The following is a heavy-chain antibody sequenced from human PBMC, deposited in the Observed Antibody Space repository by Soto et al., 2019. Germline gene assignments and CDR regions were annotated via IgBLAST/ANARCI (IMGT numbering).Heavy chain of an antibody. CDR1: GLSFSGYY. D-gene: IGHD3-22*01. J-gene: IGHJ5*02. V-gene: IGHV4-34*01. CDR2: INHSGST. CDR3: ARARRITMTPGVRFDP. Sequence: SETLSLTCAVYGLSFSGYYWSWIRQPPGKGLEWIGEINHSGSTNYNPSLKSRVTISVDTSKNQFSLKLSSVTAADTAVYYCARARRITMTPGVRFDPWGQGTLVTVSS.